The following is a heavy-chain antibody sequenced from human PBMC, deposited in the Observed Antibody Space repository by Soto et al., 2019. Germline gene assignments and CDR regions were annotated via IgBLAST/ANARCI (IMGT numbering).Heavy chain of an antibody. CDR2: ISARGGST. Sequence: GGSLRLSCAASGFTLSNFAMSWVRQAPGKGLEWVAVISARGGSTDYAAPVKGRFTISRDNSNNTVYLQMNNLRAEDTAVYYCARDEYYYASSGYYRFDQWGQGTLVTVSS. J-gene: IGHJ4*02. D-gene: IGHD3-22*01. CDR3: ARDEYYYASSGYYRFDQ. CDR1: GFTLSNFA. V-gene: IGHV3-23*01.